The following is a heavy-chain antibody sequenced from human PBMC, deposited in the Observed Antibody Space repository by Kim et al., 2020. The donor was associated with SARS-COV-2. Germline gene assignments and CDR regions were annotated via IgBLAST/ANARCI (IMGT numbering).Heavy chain of an antibody. CDR1: GGSISSYY. J-gene: IGHJ3*02. D-gene: IGHD3-10*01. CDR3: ARAESGSYYNVGAFDI. CDR2: IYYSGST. V-gene: IGHV4-59*01. Sequence: SETLSLTCTVSGGSISSYYWSWIRQPPGKGLEWIGYIYYSGSTNYNPSLKSLVTISVDTSKNQFSLKLSSVTAADTAVYYCARAESGSYYNVGAFDIWGQGTMVTVSS.